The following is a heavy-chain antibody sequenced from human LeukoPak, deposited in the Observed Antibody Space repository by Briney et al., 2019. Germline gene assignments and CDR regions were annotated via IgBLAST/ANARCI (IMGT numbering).Heavy chain of an antibody. V-gene: IGHV3-11*04. CDR1: GFTFSDYF. Sequence: PGGSLRLSCAASGFTFSDYFMTWIRQAPGKGLEWVSYISGSGSTKYSADSMKGRFTISRDNAKNSLYLQMNSLRAEDTAVYYCVGGDMGLAATPNSWGQGTLVTVSS. D-gene: IGHD2-15*01. CDR2: ISGSGSTK. CDR3: VGGDMGLAATPNS. J-gene: IGHJ4*02.